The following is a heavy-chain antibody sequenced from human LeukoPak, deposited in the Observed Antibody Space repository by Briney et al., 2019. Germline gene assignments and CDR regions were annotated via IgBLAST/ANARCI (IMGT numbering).Heavy chain of an antibody. Sequence: GGSLRLSCEASGFTFSSYSMNWVRQAPGKGLEWISYISTSTTTIYYANSVKGRFTISRDNAKNSLYLQMNSLRAEDTAVYYCARDLYYDSRAYYFDYWGQGILVTVSS. J-gene: IGHJ4*02. CDR2: ISTSTTTI. V-gene: IGHV3-48*04. D-gene: IGHD3-22*01. CDR1: GFTFSSYS. CDR3: ARDLYYDSRAYYFDY.